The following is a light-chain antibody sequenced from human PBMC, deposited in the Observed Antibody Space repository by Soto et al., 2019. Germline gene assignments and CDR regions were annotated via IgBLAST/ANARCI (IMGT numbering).Light chain of an antibody. CDR2: GAS. CDR3: QQYGSSTET. V-gene: IGKV3-20*01. CDR1: QSVSSSY. J-gene: IGKJ1*01. Sequence: EIVLTQSPGTLSLSPGERATLSCRASQSVSSSYLAWYQQKPGQAPRLLIYGASSRATGIPDTFSGSGSGTDFSLTVRRLEPEDFAVYYCQQYGSSTETLSHGTKGEIK.